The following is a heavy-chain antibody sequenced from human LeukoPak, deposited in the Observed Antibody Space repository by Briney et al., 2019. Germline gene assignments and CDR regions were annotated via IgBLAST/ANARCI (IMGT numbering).Heavy chain of an antibody. CDR3: ATDQSYESSVYYGAVDC. Sequence: GGSLRLSCAASGASFSSHVMHWVRQAPGKGLEWVSGISGSGGDTYYADSVKGRFTISRDNSKNTLNLQMNSLRAEDTALYYCATDQSYESSVYYGAVDCWGQGTLVTVSS. V-gene: IGHV3-23*01. J-gene: IGHJ4*02. CDR1: GASFSSHV. D-gene: IGHD3-22*01. CDR2: ISGSGGDT.